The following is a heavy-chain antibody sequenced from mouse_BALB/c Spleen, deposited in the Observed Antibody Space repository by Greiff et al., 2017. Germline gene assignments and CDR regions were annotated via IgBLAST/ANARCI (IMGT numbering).Heavy chain of an antibody. Sequence: EVKLVESGGGLVQPGGSLKLSCAASGFTFSSYGMSWVRQTPDKRLELVATINSNGGSTYYPDSVKGRFTISRDNAKNTLYLQMSSLKSEDTAMYYCARDRDWDEAWFAYWGQGTLVTVSA. CDR3: ARDRDWDEAWFAY. CDR1: GFTFSSYG. V-gene: IGHV5-6-3*01. CDR2: INSNGGST. D-gene: IGHD4-1*01. J-gene: IGHJ3*01.